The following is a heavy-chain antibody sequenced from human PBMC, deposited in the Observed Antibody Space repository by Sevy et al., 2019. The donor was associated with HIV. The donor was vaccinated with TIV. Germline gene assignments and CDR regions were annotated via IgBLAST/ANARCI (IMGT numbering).Heavy chain of an antibody. CDR3: AKRVAGALAALDI. CDR1: GFTFRNYV. V-gene: IGHV3-23*01. J-gene: IGHJ3*02. Sequence: GGSLRLSCAASGFTFRNYVMNWVRQPPGKGLEWVSVISDGGGTTYYADSVKGRFTISRDDSKSTLYLQMNSLIVEDTAVYFCAKRVAGALAALDIWGQGTMVTVSS. CDR2: ISDGGGTT. D-gene: IGHD3-10*01.